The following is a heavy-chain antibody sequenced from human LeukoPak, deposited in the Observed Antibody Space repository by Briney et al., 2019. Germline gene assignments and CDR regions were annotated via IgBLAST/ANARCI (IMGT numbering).Heavy chain of an antibody. D-gene: IGHD1-26*01. CDR1: GGTFSSYA. CDR3: AREPVGEGTHFVY. V-gene: IGHV1-69*13. J-gene: IGHJ4*02. Sequence: ASVKVSCKASGGTFSSYAISWVRQAPGQGLEWMGGIVPILGTANYAQTFQGRVTITADEFTSTAYMELSSLRSEDTGVYYCAREPVGEGTHFVYCGEGDLVTVSS. CDR2: IVPILGTA.